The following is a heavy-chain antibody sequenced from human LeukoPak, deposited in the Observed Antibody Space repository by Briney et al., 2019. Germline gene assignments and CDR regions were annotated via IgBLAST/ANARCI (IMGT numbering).Heavy chain of an antibody. CDR1: GGSISSYY. CDR3: ARQAAGTGTHYYYYYYMDV. V-gene: IGHV4-4*07. CDR2: VHASGST. Sequence: SETLSLTCTVSGGSISSYYWNWIRQPAGKGLEWVGRVHASGSTNYNPSLKSRVTVSVDTSKNQFSLKLSSVTAADTAVYYCARQAAGTGTHYYYYYYMDVWGKGTTVTVSS. D-gene: IGHD6-13*01. J-gene: IGHJ6*03.